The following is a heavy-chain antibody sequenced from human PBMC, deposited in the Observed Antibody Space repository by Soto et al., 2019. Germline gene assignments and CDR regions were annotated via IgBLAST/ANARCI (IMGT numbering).Heavy chain of an antibody. CDR2: IIPIFGTP. V-gene: IGHV1-69*01. D-gene: IGHD6-13*01. J-gene: IGHJ6*02. Sequence: QVQLVQSGAEVKKPGSSVKVSCKAYGGTFSSYGISWVRQAPGQGLEWMGGIIPIFGTPNYAQKFQGRVTITADESTSTAYVELTSLRSEETAVYYCARDTGIAAAGTVMDVWGQGTTVTVSS. CDR1: GGTFSSYG. CDR3: ARDTGIAAAGTVMDV.